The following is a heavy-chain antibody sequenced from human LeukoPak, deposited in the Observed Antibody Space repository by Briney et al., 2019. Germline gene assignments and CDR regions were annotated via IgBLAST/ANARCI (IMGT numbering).Heavy chain of an antibody. CDR2: INPNSGGT. D-gene: IGHD3-22*01. CDR3: ARVSYSLNYYDSSAPGDY. V-gene: IGHV1-2*02. CDR1: GYTFTGYY. J-gene: IGHJ4*02. Sequence: ASVKVSCKASGYTFTGYYMHWVRLAPGQGLEWMGWINPNSGGTNYAQKFQGRVTMTRDTSISIAYMELSRLRSDDTAVYYCARVSYSLNYYDSSAPGDYWGQGTLVTVSS.